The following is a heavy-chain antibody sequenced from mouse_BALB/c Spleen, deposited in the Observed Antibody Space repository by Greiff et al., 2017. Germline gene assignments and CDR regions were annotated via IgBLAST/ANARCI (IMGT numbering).Heavy chain of an antibody. CDR1: GFNIKDTY. J-gene: IGHJ3*01. V-gene: IGHV14-3*02. CDR2: IDPANGNT. D-gene: IGHD1-1*01. CDR3: ASFTTVGAY. Sequence: EVKLQESGAELVKPGASVKLSCTASGFNIKDTYMHWVKQRPEQGLEWIGRIDPANGNTKYDPKFQGKATITADTSSNTAYLQLSSLTSEDTAVYYCASFTTVGAYWGQGTLVTVSA.